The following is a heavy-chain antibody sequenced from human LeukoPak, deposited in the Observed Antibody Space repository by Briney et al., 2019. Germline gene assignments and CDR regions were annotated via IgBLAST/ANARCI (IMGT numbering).Heavy chain of an antibody. V-gene: IGHV1-69*01. CDR1: GGTFSSYA. Sequence: GSSVKVSCKASGGTFSSYAISWVRQAPGQGLEWMGGIIPIFGTADYAQKFQGRVTITADESTSTAYMELNSLRSEDTAVYYCARETLGVTAFDIWGQGTMVTVSS. D-gene: IGHD2-21*02. J-gene: IGHJ3*02. CDR2: IIPIFGTA. CDR3: ARETLGVTAFDI.